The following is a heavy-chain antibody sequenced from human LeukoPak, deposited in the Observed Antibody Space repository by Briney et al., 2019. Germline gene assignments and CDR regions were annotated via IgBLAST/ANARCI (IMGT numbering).Heavy chain of an antibody. CDR1: GYTFTSYD. J-gene: IGHJ5*02. V-gene: IGHV1-8*01. CDR3: ARGLLLLLNNWFDP. Sequence: ASVKVSCKASGYTFTSYDINWVRQATGEGLEWMGWMNPNSGNTGYAQKFQGRVTMTRNTYISTAYMEVSRVRSEDRGGYYWARGLLLLLNNWFDPWGQGTLVTVSS. D-gene: IGHD2-15*01. CDR2: MNPNSGNT.